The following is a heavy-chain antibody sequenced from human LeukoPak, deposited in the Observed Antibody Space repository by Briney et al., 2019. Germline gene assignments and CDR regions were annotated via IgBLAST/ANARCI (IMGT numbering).Heavy chain of an antibody. CDR3: ARAPDYYDSSGYYYVAEYFQH. CDR2: ISSSSSYI. CDR1: GFTFSSYS. Sequence: GGSLRLSCAASGFTFSSYSMNWVRQAPGKGLEWVSSISSSSSYIYYADSVKGRFTISRDNAKNSLYLQMNSLRAEDTAVYYCARAPDYYDSSGYYYVAEYFQHWGQGTLVTVSS. J-gene: IGHJ1*01. V-gene: IGHV3-21*01. D-gene: IGHD3-22*01.